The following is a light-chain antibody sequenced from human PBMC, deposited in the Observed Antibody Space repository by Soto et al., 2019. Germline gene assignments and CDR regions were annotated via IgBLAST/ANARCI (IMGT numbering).Light chain of an antibody. CDR3: QQYNNWPLT. CDR1: QSISSW. CDR2: DAS. V-gene: IGKV1-5*01. Sequence: DIPLTQSPSTLSASVGDRVTITCRASQSISSWLAWYQQKPGKAPKLLIYDASSLESGVPSRFSGSGSGTELTITISRLEPEDGEVYYCQQYNNWPLTFGQGTKVDIK. J-gene: IGKJ1*01.